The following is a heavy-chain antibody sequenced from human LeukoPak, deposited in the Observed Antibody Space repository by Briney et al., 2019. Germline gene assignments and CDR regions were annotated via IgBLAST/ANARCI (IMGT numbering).Heavy chain of an antibody. J-gene: IGHJ4*02. CDR3: GKTTVGYSSGRYPGWPVDY. CDR1: GFTFKSYA. Sequence: GGSLRPSCVAPGFTFKSYARNWVRQAPGKGLEWTSGIFGGGGSAHYADSVKGRFTISRDNSKNTVYLQLDSLRVEDTAVYYCGKTTVGYSSGRYPGWPVDYWGQGALVTVSS. CDR2: IFGGGGSA. V-gene: IGHV3-23*01. D-gene: IGHD2-15*01.